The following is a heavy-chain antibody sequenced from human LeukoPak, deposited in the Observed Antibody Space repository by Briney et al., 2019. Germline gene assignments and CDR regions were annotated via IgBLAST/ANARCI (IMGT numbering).Heavy chain of an antibody. V-gene: IGHV4-59*01. D-gene: IGHD3-9*01. CDR1: GGSISSYY. CDR3: ARLTGYSSESWFDP. J-gene: IGHJ5*02. Sequence: ASETLSLTCTVSGGSISSYYWSWIRQPPGKGLEWNGYIYYSGSTNYNPSLKSRVTISVDTSKNQFSLKLSSVTDADMAVYYCARLTGYSSESWFDPWGQGTLVTVSS. CDR2: IYYSGST.